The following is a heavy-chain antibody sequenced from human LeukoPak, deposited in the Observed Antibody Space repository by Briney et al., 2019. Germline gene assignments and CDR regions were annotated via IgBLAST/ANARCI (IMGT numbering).Heavy chain of an antibody. J-gene: IGHJ6*03. CDR2: ISDSGGST. CDR1: GFTFSNYA. Sequence: GGSLRLSCAASGFTFSNYAMSWVRQAPGKGLEWVSAISDSGGSTHYADSVKGRFTISRDNSKNTLYLQMNSLRAEDTAVYYCAKVVSGWPYYYYMDVWGKGTTVTVSS. CDR3: AKVVSGWPYYYYMDV. D-gene: IGHD6-19*01. V-gene: IGHV3-23*01.